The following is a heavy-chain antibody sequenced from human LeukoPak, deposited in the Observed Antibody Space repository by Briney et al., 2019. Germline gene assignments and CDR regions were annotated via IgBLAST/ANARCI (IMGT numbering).Heavy chain of an antibody. J-gene: IGHJ2*01. CDR3: AKAFSSTWYWYFDL. CDR2: ITWNSGDV. CDR1: GFSFDDYA. D-gene: IGHD6-13*01. V-gene: IGHV3-9*01. Sequence: GGSLRLSCAASGFSFDDYAMHWVRQAPGKGLEWVSGITWNSGDVDYADSVKGRFIISRDNAKNSLFLQMNSLRPEDTALYYCAKAFSSTWYWYFDLWGRGTLVTVSS.